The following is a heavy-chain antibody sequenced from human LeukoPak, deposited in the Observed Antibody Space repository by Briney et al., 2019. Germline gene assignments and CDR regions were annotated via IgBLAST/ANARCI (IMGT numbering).Heavy chain of an antibody. Sequence: GRSLRLSCAASGFTFSSYAMHWVRQAPGKGLEWVAVISYDGSNKFYADSVKGRFTISRDNSKNTLYLQMNSLRAEDTAVYYCASSAVVAAPDYYYYYGMDVWGQGTTVTVSS. CDR3: ASSAVVAAPDYYYYYGMDV. CDR2: ISYDGSNK. V-gene: IGHV3-30*14. CDR1: GFTFSSYA. D-gene: IGHD2-15*01. J-gene: IGHJ6*02.